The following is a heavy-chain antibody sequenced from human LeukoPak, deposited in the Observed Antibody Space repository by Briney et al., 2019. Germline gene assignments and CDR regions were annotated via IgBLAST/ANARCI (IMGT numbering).Heavy chain of an antibody. CDR2: IHYSGTA. CDR1: DGSIGSHY. D-gene: IGHD2-15*01. J-gene: IGHJ5*02. CDR3: ARGYCSGGSCYGDLFDP. Sequence: SETLSLTCTLSDGSIGSHYWSWIRHLPGEGLEWIAYIHYSGTADYNPSLKSRVSISVDTSKNQFSLKLSSVTAADTAVYYCARGYCSGGSCYGDLFDPWGQGTLVTVSS. V-gene: IGHV4-59*11.